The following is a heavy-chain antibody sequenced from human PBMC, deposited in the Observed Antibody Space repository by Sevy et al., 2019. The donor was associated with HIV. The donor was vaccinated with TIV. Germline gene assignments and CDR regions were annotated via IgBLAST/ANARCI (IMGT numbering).Heavy chain of an antibody. D-gene: IGHD1-26*01. CDR2: IYDNGHT. V-gene: IGHV4-59*08. CDR3: AGENAWGRGYS. J-gene: IGHJ4*02. Sequence: SETLSLTCTVSGGSFTSLYWNWFRQPPGKGLEGIANIYDNGHTNYNPSLKSRVTLSLDTSKNQFSLRLSSVTAADTAMYYCAGENAWGRGYSWGQGTLVTVSS. CDR1: GGSFTSLY.